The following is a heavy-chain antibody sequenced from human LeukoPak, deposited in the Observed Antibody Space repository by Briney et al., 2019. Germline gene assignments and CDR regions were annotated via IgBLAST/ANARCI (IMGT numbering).Heavy chain of an antibody. D-gene: IGHD3-22*01. J-gene: IGHJ4*02. CDR1: GFTFSDFY. CDR3: ARSADRSGYFREITLYYFDY. CDR2: ISNRGTTI. Sequence: GGSLRLSCAASGFTFSDFYMTWIRQAPGKGLEWDSYISNRGTTIHYADSVRGRFTISRDNAKKSLYLQMNGLRAEDTAVYYCARSADRSGYFREITLYYFDYWGQGTLATVSS. V-gene: IGHV3-11*01.